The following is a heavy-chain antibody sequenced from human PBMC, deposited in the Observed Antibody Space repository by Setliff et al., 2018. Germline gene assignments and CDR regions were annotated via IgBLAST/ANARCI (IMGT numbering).Heavy chain of an antibody. J-gene: IGHJ3*02. CDR2: IKGDGSEK. D-gene: IGHD3-22*01. CDR3: ARDRISRYYDSGAHAFDI. CDR1: AFTFKNYW. V-gene: IGHV3-7*03. Sequence: GGSLRLSCAASAFTFKNYWMSWVRQAPEKGLEWVANIKGDGSEKFYLDSVKGRFTISRDNAKNSLYLQMNSLRAEDTAVYYCARDRISRYYDSGAHAFDIWGQGTMVTVSS.